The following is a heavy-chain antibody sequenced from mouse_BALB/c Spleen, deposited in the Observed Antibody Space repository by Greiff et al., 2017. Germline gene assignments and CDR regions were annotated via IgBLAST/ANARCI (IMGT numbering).Heavy chain of an antibody. CDR1: GYTFTNYW. CDR3: ARRDRYDYAMDY. CDR2: IYPGGGYT. V-gene: IGHV1-63*02. D-gene: IGHD2-14*01. Sequence: QVQLQQSGAELVRPGTSVKISCKASGYTFTNYWLGWVKQRPGHGLEWIGDIYPGGGYTNYNEKFKGKATLTADTSSSTAYMQLSSLTSEDSAVYFCARRDRYDYAMDYWGQGTSVTVSS. J-gene: IGHJ4*01.